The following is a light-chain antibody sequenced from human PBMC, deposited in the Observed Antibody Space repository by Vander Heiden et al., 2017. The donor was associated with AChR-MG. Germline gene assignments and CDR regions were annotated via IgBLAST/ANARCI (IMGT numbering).Light chain of an antibody. V-gene: IGLV2-8*01. Sequence: QSALTQPPSASGSPGQSVTISCTGTSSDVGGYNYVSWYQQHPGKAPKLMIDEVSKRPSGVPDRFSGSKSGNTASLTVSGRQAEDEADYYCSSYAGSWVFGGGTKLTVL. CDR2: EVS. CDR3: SSYAGSWV. CDR1: SSDVGGYNY. J-gene: IGLJ3*02.